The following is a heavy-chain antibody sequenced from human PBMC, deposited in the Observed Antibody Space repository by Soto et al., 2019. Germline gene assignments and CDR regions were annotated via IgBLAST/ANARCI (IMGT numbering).Heavy chain of an antibody. CDR2: ITYDGSNK. D-gene: IGHD6-13*01. Sequence: GGSLRLSCAASGFTFSSYAMHWVRQAPGKGLEWVAVITYDGSNKYYADSVKGRFTISRDNSKNTLYLQMNSLRAEDTAVYYCARETSLEHSSSLGGFDYWGQGTLVTVSS. CDR3: ARETSLEHSSSLGGFDY. CDR1: GFTFSSYA. V-gene: IGHV3-30-3*01. J-gene: IGHJ4*02.